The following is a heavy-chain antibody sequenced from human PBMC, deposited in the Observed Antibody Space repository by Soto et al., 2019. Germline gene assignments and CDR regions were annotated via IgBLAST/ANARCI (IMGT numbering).Heavy chain of an antibody. Sequence: QVQLVQSGGEVKKPGASVKVSCKASGYTFINYGITWVRQAPGQGLEWLAWINAYIAKTDNAQKVQGRVTMTADTYTRAADLQLRSLTTVDTAAYYCARRAGDTLDYWGQGTGVNVSS. V-gene: IGHV1-18*01. CDR2: INAYIAKT. J-gene: IGHJ4*02. D-gene: IGHD2-21*02. CDR3: ARRAGDTLDY. CDR1: GYTFINYG.